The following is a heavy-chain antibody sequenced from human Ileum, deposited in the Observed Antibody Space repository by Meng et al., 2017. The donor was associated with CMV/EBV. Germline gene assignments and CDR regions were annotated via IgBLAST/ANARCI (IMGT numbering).Heavy chain of an antibody. CDR1: GFTFSSYS. Sequence: GGSLRLSCAASGFTFSSYSMNWVRQAPGKGLEWVSVIYGGLSTTYYADSVKGRFTISRDDSKNTLYLQMNSLRVEDTAVYYCAKDRSSGYHYFDYWGQGTLVTVSS. CDR3: AKDRSSGYHYFDY. J-gene: IGHJ4*02. CDR2: IYGGLSTT. D-gene: IGHD6-19*01. V-gene: IGHV3-23*03.